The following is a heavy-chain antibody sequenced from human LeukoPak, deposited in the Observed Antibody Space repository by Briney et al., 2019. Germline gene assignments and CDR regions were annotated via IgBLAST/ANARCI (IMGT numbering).Heavy chain of an antibody. CDR2: ISYDGSNK. CDR3: AREGWDYYDSSGYYFGAFDI. J-gene: IGHJ3*02. CDR1: GFTFSSYA. D-gene: IGHD3-22*01. Sequence: PGGSLRLSCAASGFTFSSYAMHWVRQAPGKGLEWVAVISYDGSNKYYAASVKGRFTISRDNSKNTLYLQMNSLRAEDTAVYYCAREGWDYYDSSGYYFGAFDIWGQGTMVTVSS. V-gene: IGHV3-30-3*01.